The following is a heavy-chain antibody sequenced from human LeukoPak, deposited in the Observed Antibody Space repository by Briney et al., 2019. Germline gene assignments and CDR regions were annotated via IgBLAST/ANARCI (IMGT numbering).Heavy chain of an antibody. Sequence: SGGSLRLSCAASGFTFDDYAMHWVRQAPGKGLEWVSGISWNSGSIGYEYSVKGRFTISRDNAKNSLYLQMNSLRAEDMALYYCAKEGSSGWYDHWGQGTLVTASS. CDR1: GFTFDDYA. V-gene: IGHV3-9*03. CDR3: AKEGSSGWYDH. CDR2: ISWNSGSI. D-gene: IGHD6-19*01. J-gene: IGHJ5*02.